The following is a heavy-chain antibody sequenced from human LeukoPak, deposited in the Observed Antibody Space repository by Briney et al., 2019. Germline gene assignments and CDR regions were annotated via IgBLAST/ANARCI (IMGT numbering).Heavy chain of an antibody. Sequence: SVKVSCKASGGTFSSNAISWVRQAPGQGLEWMGRIIPIFGIANYAQKFQGRVTITADKSTSTAYMELSSLRSEDTAVYYCARGYGGSPTGGTDAFDIWGQGTMVTVSS. CDR1: GGTFSSNA. V-gene: IGHV1-69*04. D-gene: IGHD1-26*01. J-gene: IGHJ3*02. CDR3: ARGYGGSPTGGTDAFDI. CDR2: IIPIFGIA.